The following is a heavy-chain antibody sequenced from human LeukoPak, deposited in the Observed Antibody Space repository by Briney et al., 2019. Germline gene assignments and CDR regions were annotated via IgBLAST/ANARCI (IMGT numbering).Heavy chain of an antibody. CDR2: FDPEDGET. CDR1: GYTLTELS. Sequence: ASVKVSCKVSGYTLTELSMHWVRQAPGKGLEWMGGFDPEDGETIYAQKFQGRVTMTEGTSTDTAYMELSSLRSEDTAVYYCATAAYNWSFDYWGQGTLVTVSS. V-gene: IGHV1-24*01. J-gene: IGHJ4*02. D-gene: IGHD1-1*01. CDR3: ATAAYNWSFDY.